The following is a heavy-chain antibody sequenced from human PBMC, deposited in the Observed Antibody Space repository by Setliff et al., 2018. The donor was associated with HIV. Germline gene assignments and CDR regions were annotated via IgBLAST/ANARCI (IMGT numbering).Heavy chain of an antibody. D-gene: IGHD4-4*01. CDR3: ATSLITVPPDAFDI. CDR1: GGSTSSNSYY. CDR2: IYHNGNT. V-gene: IGHV4-39*07. J-gene: IGHJ3*02. Sequence: SETLSLTCTVAGGSTSSNSYYWGWIRQPPGMGLEWIASIYHNGNTYYHPSLKSRVTMSVDTSKNQFSLKLSSVTAADTAVYYCATSLITVPPDAFDIWGQGTMVTVSS.